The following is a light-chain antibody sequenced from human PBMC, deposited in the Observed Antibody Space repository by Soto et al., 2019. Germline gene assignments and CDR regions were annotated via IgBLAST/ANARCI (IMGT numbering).Light chain of an antibody. CDR1: QSISTW. Sequence: QVTKCATNLTASVASRVTSACRASQSISTWLAWYQQKPGKAPKLLIHKASSLQSGVPSRFSGSGSGTDFTLTISSLQPDDFATYYCLQHNSYSLTFGRGTKVDI. CDR3: LQHNSYSLT. V-gene: IGKV1-5*03. J-gene: IGKJ4*01. CDR2: KAS.